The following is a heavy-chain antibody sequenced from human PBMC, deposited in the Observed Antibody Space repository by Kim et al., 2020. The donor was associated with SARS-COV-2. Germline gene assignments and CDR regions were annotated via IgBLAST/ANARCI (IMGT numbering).Heavy chain of an antibody. CDR3: ARVFEGYYYYGMDV. Sequence: ADSVKGRLTISRDNAKNTLYLQMNSLRAEDTAVYYCARVFEGYYYYGMDVWGQGTTVTVSS. V-gene: IGHV3-74*01. J-gene: IGHJ6*02.